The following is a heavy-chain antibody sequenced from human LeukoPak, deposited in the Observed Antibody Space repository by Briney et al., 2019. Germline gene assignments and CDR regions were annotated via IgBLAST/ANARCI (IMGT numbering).Heavy chain of an antibody. Sequence: GGSLRLSCAASKFTFSTYGMRWVRQAPGKGLEWVAFIWFDGSNKYYADSVKGRFTISRDNSKNTLYLQMNSLRAEDTAVYYCCSGSPKGVDYWGQGTLVTVSS. V-gene: IGHV3-30*02. J-gene: IGHJ4*02. D-gene: IGHD3-10*02. CDR2: IWFDGSNK. CDR3: CSGSPKGVDY. CDR1: KFTFSTYG.